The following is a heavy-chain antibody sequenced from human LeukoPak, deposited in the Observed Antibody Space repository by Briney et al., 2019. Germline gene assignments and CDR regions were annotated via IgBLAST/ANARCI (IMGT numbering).Heavy chain of an antibody. J-gene: IGHJ4*02. CDR1: GFTFASYA. CDR2: ITNSGDTT. CDR3: ADSDYWYPVDY. V-gene: IGHV3-23*01. Sequence: GGSLRLSCAASGFTFASYAMRWVRQAPGEGLEWVSSITNSGDTTYYADSVKGRFTISRDNSKNTLYLQMSSLRAEDTALYYCADSDYWYPVDYWGQGTLVTVSS. D-gene: IGHD4-11*01.